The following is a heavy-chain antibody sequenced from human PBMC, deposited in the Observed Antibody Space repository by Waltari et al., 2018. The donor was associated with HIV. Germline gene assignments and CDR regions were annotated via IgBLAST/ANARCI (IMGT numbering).Heavy chain of an antibody. CDR3: AKDSPLTVTGGTYLDY. D-gene: IGHD4-17*01. J-gene: IGHJ4*02. V-gene: IGHV3-30*18. CDR2: ISYDGSNK. CDR1: GFTFSSYG. Sequence: QVQLVESGGGVVQPGRSLRLSCAASGFTFSSYGMHWVRQAPGKGLEWVAVISYDGSNKYYADSVKGRFTISRDNSKNTLYLQMNSLRAEDTAVYYCAKDSPLTVTGGTYLDYWGQGTLVTVSS.